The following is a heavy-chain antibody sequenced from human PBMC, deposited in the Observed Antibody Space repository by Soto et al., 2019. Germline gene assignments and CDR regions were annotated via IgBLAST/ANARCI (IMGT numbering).Heavy chain of an antibody. V-gene: IGHV1-3*01. J-gene: IGHJ5*02. Sequence: XSVKVSCSASGDTFVTNAMNWVREAPVQRVEWMGWINAGNGNTKYSQRFQGRVTITRDTSASTAYMELSSLRSEDTAVYYCARDLGVRVVTPYNWFDPWGQGTLVTVSS. CDR1: GDTFVTNA. CDR2: INAGNGNT. CDR3: ARDLGVRVVTPYNWFDP. D-gene: IGHD3-10*01.